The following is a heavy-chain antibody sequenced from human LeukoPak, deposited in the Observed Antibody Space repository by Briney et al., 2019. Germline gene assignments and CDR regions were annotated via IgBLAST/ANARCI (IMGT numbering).Heavy chain of an antibody. Sequence: GASVKVSCKASGYTFTGYYMHWVRQATGQGLEWMGIINPSGGSTSYAQKFQGRVTMTRDTSTSTVYMELNSLRSEDTAVYYCARDLMGIAGGGTTRVGGGLFCYWGQGTLVTVSS. CDR1: GYTFTGYY. V-gene: IGHV1-46*01. CDR3: ARDLMGIAGGGTTRVGGGLFCY. J-gene: IGHJ4*01. CDR2: INPSGGST. D-gene: IGHD6-13*01.